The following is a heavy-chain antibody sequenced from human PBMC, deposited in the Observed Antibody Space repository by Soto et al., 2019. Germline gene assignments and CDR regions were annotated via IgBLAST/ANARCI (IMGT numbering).Heavy chain of an antibody. CDR3: AKKALKRQWLVGYYFDY. J-gene: IGHJ4*02. V-gene: IGHV3-23*01. CDR1: GFTFSSYA. CDR2: ISGSGGST. Sequence: GGSLRLSCAASGFTFSSYAMSWVRQAPGKGLEWVSAISGSGGSTYYADSVKGRFTISRDNSKNTLYLQMNSLRAEDTAVYYCAKKALKRQWLVGYYFDYWGQGTLVTVSS. D-gene: IGHD6-19*01.